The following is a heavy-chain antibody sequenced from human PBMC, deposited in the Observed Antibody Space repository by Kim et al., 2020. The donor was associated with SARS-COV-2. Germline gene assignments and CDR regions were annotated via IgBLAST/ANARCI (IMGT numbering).Heavy chain of an antibody. Sequence: SETLSLTCTVSGGSISSSSYYWGWIRQPPGKGLEWIGSIYYSGSTYYNPSLKSRVTISVDTSKNQFSLKLSSVTAADTAVYYCARQSSPRVQPQWVPSYFYYFDYWGQGTLVTVSS. CDR3: ARQSSPRVQPQWVPSYFYYFDY. CDR2: IYYSGST. J-gene: IGHJ4*02. CDR1: GGSISSSSYY. V-gene: IGHV4-39*01. D-gene: IGHD6-19*01.